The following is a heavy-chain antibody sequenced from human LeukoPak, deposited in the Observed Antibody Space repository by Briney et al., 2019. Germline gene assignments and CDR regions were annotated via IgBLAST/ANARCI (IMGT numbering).Heavy chain of an antibody. V-gene: IGHV3-15*01. CDR1: GFTFSNAW. J-gene: IGHJ5*02. CDR2: IKSKTDGGTT. CDR3: TTEVPPNYYDSSGYSPFDP. Sequence: GGSLRLSCAASGFTFSNAWMSWVRQAPGKGLEWVGRIKSKTDGGTTDYAAPVKGRFTISRDDSKNTLYLQMNSLKTEDTAVYYCTTEVPPNYYDSSGYSPFDPWGQGTLVTVSS. D-gene: IGHD3-22*01.